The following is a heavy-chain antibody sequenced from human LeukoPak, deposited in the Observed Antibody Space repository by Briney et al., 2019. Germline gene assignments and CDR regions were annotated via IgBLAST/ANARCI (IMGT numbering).Heavy chain of an antibody. CDR2: IYYSGST. D-gene: IGHD6-13*01. J-gene: IGHJ4*02. CDR1: GGSISSAGYY. CDR3: VGISLGYSSSLDY. Sequence: PSQTLSLTCTVSGGSISSAGYYWSWIRQHPGKGLEWIGYIYYSGSTYYNPSLKSRVTISVDTSKNQFSLKLSSVTAADTAVYYCVGISLGYSSSLDYWGQGTLVTVSS. V-gene: IGHV4-31*03.